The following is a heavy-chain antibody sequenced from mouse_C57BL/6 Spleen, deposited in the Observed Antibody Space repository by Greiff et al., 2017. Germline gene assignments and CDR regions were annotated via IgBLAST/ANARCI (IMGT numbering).Heavy chain of an antibody. Sequence: QVQLQQPGAELVMPGASVKLSCKASGYTFTSYWMHWVKQRPGQGLEWIGEIDPSDSYTNYNQKFKSKSTLTVDKSSSTAYMQLSSLTSEDSAVYYCARKGYGSSPYAMDYWGQGTSVTVSS. CDR3: ARKGYGSSPYAMDY. J-gene: IGHJ4*01. V-gene: IGHV1-69*01. D-gene: IGHD1-1*01. CDR1: GYTFTSYW. CDR2: IDPSDSYT.